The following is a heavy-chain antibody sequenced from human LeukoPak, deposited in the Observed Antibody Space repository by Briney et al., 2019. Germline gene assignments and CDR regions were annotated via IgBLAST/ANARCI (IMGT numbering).Heavy chain of an antibody. D-gene: IGHD1-14*01. CDR3: ARSRPAKRINWFDP. Sequence: ASVKVSCKASGYTFTSYDINWVRQATGQGLEWMGWMNPNSGNTGYAQKFQGRVTMTRNTSISTACMGLSSLRSEDTAVYYCARSRPAKRINWFDPWGQGTLVTVSS. CDR1: GYTFTSYD. J-gene: IGHJ5*02. V-gene: IGHV1-8*01. CDR2: MNPNSGNT.